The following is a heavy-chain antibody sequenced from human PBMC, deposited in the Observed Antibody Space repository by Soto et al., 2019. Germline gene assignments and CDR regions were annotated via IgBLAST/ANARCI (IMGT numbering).Heavy chain of an antibody. Sequence: QVQLVQSGAEVKKPGSSVKVSCKASGGTFSSYAISWVRQAPGQGLEWMGGIIPIFGTANYAQKFQGRVTLTADDSTSTAYMELSSLRSEDTAVYYCSRDRNTLPGMDVWGQGTTVTVSS. J-gene: IGHJ6*02. V-gene: IGHV1-69*12. CDR3: SRDRNTLPGMDV. CDR2: IIPIFGTA. CDR1: GGTFSSYA. D-gene: IGHD1-26*01.